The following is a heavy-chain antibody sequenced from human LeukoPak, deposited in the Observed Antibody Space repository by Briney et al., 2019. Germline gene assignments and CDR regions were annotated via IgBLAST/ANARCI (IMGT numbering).Heavy chain of an antibody. Sequence: GGSLRLSCAVSGFTFRDYAMSWVRQPPGKGLEWVSTIKNGAHTTSYADSVKGRLTISRDDSMSTLFLQMNSLRAEDTAVYYCAREYYGCFDYWGQGALVTVSS. CDR3: AREYYGCFDY. D-gene: IGHD3-10*01. CDR2: IKNGAHTT. J-gene: IGHJ4*02. CDR1: GFTFRDYA. V-gene: IGHV3-23*01.